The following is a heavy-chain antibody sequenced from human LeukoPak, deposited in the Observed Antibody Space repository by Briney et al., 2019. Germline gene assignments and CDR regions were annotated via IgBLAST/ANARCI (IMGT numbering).Heavy chain of an antibody. J-gene: IGHJ4*02. V-gene: IGHV3-20*04. CDR1: GFTFDDYG. CDR2: INWNGGST. D-gene: IGHD3-10*01. Sequence: PGGSLRLSCAASGFTFDDYGMSWGRQAPGMGLEWVSGINWNGGSTGYADSVKGRFTISRDNAKNSLYLQMNSLRAEDTALYYCARSMAMVRGFDYWGQGTLVTVSS. CDR3: ARSMAMVRGFDY.